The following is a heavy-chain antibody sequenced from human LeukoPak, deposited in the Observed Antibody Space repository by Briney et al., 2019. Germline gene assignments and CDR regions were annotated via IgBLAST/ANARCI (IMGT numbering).Heavy chain of an antibody. CDR3: ASKLGYSSGAYYFDY. J-gene: IGHJ4*02. V-gene: IGHV1-18*01. CDR1: GYTFTSYG. CDR2: ISAYNGNT. Sequence: ASVKVSCKASGYTFTSYGISWVRQAPGQGLEWMGWISAYNGNTNYAQKLQGRVTMTTDTSTSTAYMELRSLRSDDTAVYYCASKLGYSSGAYYFDYWGQGTLVTVSS. D-gene: IGHD6-19*01.